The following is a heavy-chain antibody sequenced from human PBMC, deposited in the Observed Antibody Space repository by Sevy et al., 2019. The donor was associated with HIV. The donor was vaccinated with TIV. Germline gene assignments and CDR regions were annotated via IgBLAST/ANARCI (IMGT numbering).Heavy chain of an antibody. J-gene: IGHJ4*02. V-gene: IGHV3-48*01. D-gene: IGHD2-15*01. Sequence: GGSLRLSCAASGFTFSSYSMNWVHQAPGKGLEWVSYISHSSTTIYYAVSVKGRFTISRDTAKNSLYLQMHSLRAEDTAVYYCARAPPYSGLDYWGRGTLVTVSS. CDR2: ISHSSTTI. CDR3: ARAPPYSGLDY. CDR1: GFTFSSYS.